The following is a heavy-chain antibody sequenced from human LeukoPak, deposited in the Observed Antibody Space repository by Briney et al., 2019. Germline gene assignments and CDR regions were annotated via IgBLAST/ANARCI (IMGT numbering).Heavy chain of an antibody. CDR3: ARDAGLRYFDWLFRAENYFDY. D-gene: IGHD3-9*01. J-gene: IGHJ4*02. CDR2: ISAYNGNT. V-gene: IGHV1-18*01. CDR1: GSTFTIYG. Sequence: GASGTLSFTASGSTFTIYGISWVRQAPGQGLEWMGWISAYNGNTNYAQKLQGRVTMTTDTSTSTAYMELRSLRSDDTAVYYCARDAGLRYFDWLFRAENYFDYWGQGTLVTVSS.